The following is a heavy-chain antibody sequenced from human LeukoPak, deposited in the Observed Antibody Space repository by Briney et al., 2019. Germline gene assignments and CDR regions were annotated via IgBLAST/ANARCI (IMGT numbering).Heavy chain of an antibody. V-gene: IGHV1-2*02. CDR1: GHTFTGYY. D-gene: IGHD1-26*01. Sequence: GASVKVSCKASGHTFTGYYMHWVRQAPGQGLEWMGWINPNSGGTNYAQKFQGRVTMTRDTSISTAYMELSRLRSDDTAVYYCARDDSGSPRGYDYWGQGTLVTVSS. CDR2: INPNSGGT. CDR3: ARDDSGSPRGYDY. J-gene: IGHJ4*02.